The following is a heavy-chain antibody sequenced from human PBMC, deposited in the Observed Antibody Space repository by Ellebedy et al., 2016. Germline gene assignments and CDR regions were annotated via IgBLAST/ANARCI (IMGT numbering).Heavy chain of an antibody. D-gene: IGHD3-16*01. CDR1: GLTFSNYA. CDR3: AKLGLRLGGDY. Sequence: GGSLRLSCAASGLTFSNYAMSWVRQAPGKGLEWVSTISGSGGSTYYADSVKGRFTISRDNSKNTLYLQMSSLRAEDTAVYYCAKLGLRLGGDYWGQGTLVTVSS. CDR2: ISGSGGST. J-gene: IGHJ4*02. V-gene: IGHV3-23*01.